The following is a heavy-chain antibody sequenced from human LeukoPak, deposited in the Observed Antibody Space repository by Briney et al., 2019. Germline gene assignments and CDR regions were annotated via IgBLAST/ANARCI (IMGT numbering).Heavy chain of an antibody. J-gene: IGHJ3*02. CDR3: ARSGSRGDASDI. CDR2: IKQDASER. CDR1: GFTFSSYW. Sequence: GGSLRLSCAASGFTFSSYWMTWVRQAPGKGLEWVANIKQDASERYYVDSVKGRFTISRDNAKNPLYLQMNSLRAEDTAVYYCARSGSRGDASDIWGQGTKVTVSS. D-gene: IGHD5-12*01. V-gene: IGHV3-7*03.